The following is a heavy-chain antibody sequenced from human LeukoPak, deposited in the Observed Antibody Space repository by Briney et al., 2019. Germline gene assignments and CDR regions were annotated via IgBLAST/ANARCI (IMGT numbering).Heavy chain of an antibody. CDR2: IYPGGSRT. CDR3: ARPDYFASHD. Sequence: GASLKISCKGSGYNFPKSWIGWVRQIPGKGLEWMEIIYPGGSRTKYSPSFQGQVTISADRSINTAYLQWSSLRASDTAMYYCARPDYFASHDWGQGTLVTVSS. V-gene: IGHV5-51*01. D-gene: IGHD2/OR15-2a*01. J-gene: IGHJ4*02. CDR1: GYNFPKSW.